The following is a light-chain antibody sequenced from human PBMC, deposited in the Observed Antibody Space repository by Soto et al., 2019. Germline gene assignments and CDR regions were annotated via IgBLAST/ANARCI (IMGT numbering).Light chain of an antibody. CDR1: QSVSSSY. Sequence: EILLTQSPGTLSLSPGERATLSCRASQSVSSSYLAWYQKKPGQAPRLLIYGASSRATGIPDRFSGSGSGADFTLTIRRLEPEDFAVYYCQQYYDWPITFGQGTRLEIK. V-gene: IGKV3-20*01. CDR3: QQYYDWPIT. CDR2: GAS. J-gene: IGKJ5*01.